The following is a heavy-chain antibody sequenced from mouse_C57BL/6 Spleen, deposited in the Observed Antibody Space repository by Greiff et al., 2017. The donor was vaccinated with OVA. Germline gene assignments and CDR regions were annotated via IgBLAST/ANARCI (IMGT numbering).Heavy chain of an antibody. CDR2: ISSGGSYT. D-gene: IGHD1-1*01. J-gene: IGHJ4*01. CDR3: ARQTTVVADAMDY. CDR1: GFTFSSYG. Sequence: EVMLVESGGDLVKPGGSLKLSCAASGFTFSSYGMSWVRQTPDKRLEWVATISSGGSYTYYPDSVKGRFTISRDNAKNTLYLQMSSLKSEDTAMYYCARQTTVVADAMDYWGQGTSVTVSS. V-gene: IGHV5-6*01.